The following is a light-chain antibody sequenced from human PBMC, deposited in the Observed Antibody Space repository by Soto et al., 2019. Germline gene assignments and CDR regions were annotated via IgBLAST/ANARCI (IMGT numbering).Light chain of an antibody. V-gene: IGKV3-15*01. CDR1: QNVTSN. Sequence: MVMTQSPATLSVSPGERVTLSCRTSQNVTSNLAWYQPKPGQTPSLLIYGTSTRAPDIPVRFSGSGSGTEFTLTITTVQSGDSAVYYCQQYDDWGFGPGTKVEIK. CDR2: GTS. CDR3: QQYDDWG. J-gene: IGKJ1*01.